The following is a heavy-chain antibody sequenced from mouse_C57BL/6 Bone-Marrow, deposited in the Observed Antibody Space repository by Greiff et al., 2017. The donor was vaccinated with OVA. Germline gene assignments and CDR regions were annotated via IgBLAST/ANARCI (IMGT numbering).Heavy chain of an antibody. V-gene: IGHV1-31*01. Sequence: VQLKQSGPELVKPGPSVKISCKASGYSFTGYYMHWVKQSHGNILDWIGYIYPYNGVSSYNQKFKGKATLTVDKSSSTAYMELRSLTSEDSAVYYCARPLHYYGSSYYAMDYWGQGTSVTVSS. CDR3: ARPLHYYGSSYYAMDY. D-gene: IGHD1-1*01. CDR2: IYPYNGVS. CDR1: GYSFTGYY. J-gene: IGHJ4*01.